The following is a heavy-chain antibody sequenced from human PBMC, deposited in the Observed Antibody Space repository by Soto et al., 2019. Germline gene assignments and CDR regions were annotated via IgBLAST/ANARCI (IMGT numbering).Heavy chain of an antibody. CDR1: GGTFNTSA. Sequence: QVQLVQSGAEMKKPGSSVKVSCQSSGGTFNTSAMNWVRQAPGQGPEWMGDISPMFGAANYAPKFQGRVTITADESTGTSYMPLSSLTSEDTALYFSAREVQGHTPAFVYWGQGTLVTVSS. J-gene: IGHJ4*02. CDR2: ISPMFGAA. V-gene: IGHV1-69*19. CDR3: AREVQGHTPAFVY.